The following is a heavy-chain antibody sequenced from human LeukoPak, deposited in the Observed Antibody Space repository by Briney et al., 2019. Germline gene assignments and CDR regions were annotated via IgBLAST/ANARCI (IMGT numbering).Heavy chain of an antibody. CDR1: GYTFTSYG. CDR3: ARGADYGGNPGGAFDI. V-gene: IGHV1-18*01. Sequence: ASVKVSCKASGYTFTSYGISWVRQAPGQGLEWMGWISAYNGNTNYAQKLQGRVTMTTDTSTSTAYMELRSLRSDDTAVYYCARGADYGGNPGGAFDIWGQGTMVTVSS. J-gene: IGHJ3*02. CDR2: ISAYNGNT. D-gene: IGHD4-23*01.